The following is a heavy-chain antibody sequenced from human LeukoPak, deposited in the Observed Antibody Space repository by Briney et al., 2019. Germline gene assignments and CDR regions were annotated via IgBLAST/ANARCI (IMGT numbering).Heavy chain of an antibody. CDR3: ARDLGGPQSLLGY. CDR2: INPSGGST. Sequence: ASVKVSCKASGYTFTGEYLYWVRQAPGRGLEWMGIINPSGGSTSYAQKFQGRVTMTRDMSTSTVYMELSSLRSEDTAVYYCARDLGGPQSLLGYWGQGTLVTVSS. V-gene: IGHV1-46*01. J-gene: IGHJ4*02. CDR1: GYTFTGEY. D-gene: IGHD4-23*01.